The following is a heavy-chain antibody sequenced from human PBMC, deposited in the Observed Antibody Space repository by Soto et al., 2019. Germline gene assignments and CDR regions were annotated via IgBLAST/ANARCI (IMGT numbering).Heavy chain of an antibody. D-gene: IGHD6-13*01. CDR1: GFSLSTSGVG. V-gene: IGHV2-5*02. CDR2: IYWDDDK. Sequence: QITLKESGPTLVKPTQTLTLTCTFSGFSLSTSGVGVGWIRQPPGKALEWLALIYWDDDKRYSPSLKSRLTITKAHSRNQVVLTMTHMDPVDTDTYYCAHRGRIAAAEVLFDYWGQGTLVTVSS. CDR3: AHRGRIAAAEVLFDY. J-gene: IGHJ4*02.